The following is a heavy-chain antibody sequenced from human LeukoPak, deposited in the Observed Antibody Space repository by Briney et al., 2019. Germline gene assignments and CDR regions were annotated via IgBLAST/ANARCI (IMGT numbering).Heavy chain of an antibody. CDR3: AKGGRGVVNDAFDI. CDR2: ISDSGGST. J-gene: IGHJ3*02. CDR1: GLTFSNYA. D-gene: IGHD3-10*01. V-gene: IGHV3-23*01. Sequence: GGSLRLSCAASGLTFSNYAMSWVRQAPGKGLEWVSGISDSGGSTYYADSVKGRFTISRDNSKNTLYLQMNSLRAEDTAVYYCAKGGRGVVNDAFDIWGQGTMVTVSS.